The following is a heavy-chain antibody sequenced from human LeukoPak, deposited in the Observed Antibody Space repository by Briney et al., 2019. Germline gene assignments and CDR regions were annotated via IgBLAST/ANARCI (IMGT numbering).Heavy chain of an antibody. V-gene: IGHV3-23*01. CDR1: GFTFSSYA. D-gene: IGHD6-13*01. Sequence: GGSLRLSCAASGFTFSSYAMSWVRQAPGKGLEWVSAISGSGNNTYYADSVKGRFTISRDNSKNTLYLQMNSLRAEDTAVYYCAKRNSSWEDYWGQGTLVTVSS. J-gene: IGHJ4*02. CDR2: ISGSGNNT. CDR3: AKRNSSWEDY.